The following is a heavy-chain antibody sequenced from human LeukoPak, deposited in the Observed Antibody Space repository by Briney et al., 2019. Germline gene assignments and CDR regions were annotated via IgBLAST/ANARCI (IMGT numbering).Heavy chain of an antibody. CDR1: GGSISSYY. CDR2: IYYSGST. D-gene: IGHD3-16*01. V-gene: IGHV4-59*01. CDR3: ARVTAEDYFDY. J-gene: IGHJ4*02. Sequence: SETLSLTCTVSGGSISSYYWSWIRQPPGKGVEWIGYIYYSGSTNYNPSLKSRVTISVDTSKNQFSLKLSSVTAADTAVYYCARVTAEDYFDYWGQGTLVTVSS.